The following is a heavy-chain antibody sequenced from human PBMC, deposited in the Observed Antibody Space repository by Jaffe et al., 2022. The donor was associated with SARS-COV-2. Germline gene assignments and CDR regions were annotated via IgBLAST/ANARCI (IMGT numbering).Heavy chain of an antibody. V-gene: IGHV3-21*01. Sequence: EVQLVESGGGLVKPGGSLRLSCAASGFTFSSYSMNWVRQAPGKGLEWVSSISSSSSYIYYADSVKGRFTISRDNAKNSLYLQMNSLRAEDTAVYYCASTGAYYYDSSGYFDYYYYMDVWGKGTTVTVSS. CDR3: ASTGAYYYDSSGYFDYYYYMDV. J-gene: IGHJ6*03. CDR2: ISSSSSYI. D-gene: IGHD3-22*01. CDR1: GFTFSSYS.